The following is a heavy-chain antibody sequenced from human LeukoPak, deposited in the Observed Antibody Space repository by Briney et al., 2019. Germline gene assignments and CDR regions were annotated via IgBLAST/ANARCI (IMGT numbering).Heavy chain of an antibody. Sequence: ASVKVSCKASTYTFTGYYMHWVRQAPGQGLEWMGWINPNSGGTNYAQKFQGRVTMTRDTSIATAYMELSSLRSDDTAVYYCARGFRLAAIEDWFDPWGQGTLVTVSS. CDR3: ARGFRLAAIEDWFDP. J-gene: IGHJ5*02. CDR1: TYTFTGYY. D-gene: IGHD2-15*01. CDR2: INPNSGGT. V-gene: IGHV1-2*02.